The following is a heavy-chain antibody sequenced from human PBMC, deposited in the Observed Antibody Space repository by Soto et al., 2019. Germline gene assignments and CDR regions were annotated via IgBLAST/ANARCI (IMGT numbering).Heavy chain of an antibody. J-gene: IGHJ5*02. V-gene: IGHV4-39*07. CDR1: GGSISSSSYY. CDR3: ARDSGYGSGGSCYSANWLDL. D-gene: IGHD2-15*01. Sequence: PSETLSLTCTVSGGSISSSSYYWGWIRQPPGKGLEWIGSIYYSGSTYYNPSLKSRVTISVDTSKNQFSLKLSSVTAADTAVYYCARDSGYGSGGSCYSANWLDLWGQGTLVTVSS. CDR2: IYYSGST.